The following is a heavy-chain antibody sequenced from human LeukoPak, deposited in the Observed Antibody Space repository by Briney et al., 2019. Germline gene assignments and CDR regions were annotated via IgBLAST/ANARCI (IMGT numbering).Heavy chain of an antibody. V-gene: IGHV3-23*01. J-gene: IGHJ4*02. CDR3: AKSGLGFAYCSSTSCSNFDY. CDR2: ISGSGGST. CDR1: GFAFSSYA. Sequence: GGSLRLSCAASGFAFSSYAMSWVRQAPGKGLEWVSAISGSGGSTYYADSVKGRFTISRDNSKNTLYLQMNSLRAEDTAVYYCAKSGLGFAYCSSTSCSNFDYWGQGTLVTVSS. D-gene: IGHD2-2*01.